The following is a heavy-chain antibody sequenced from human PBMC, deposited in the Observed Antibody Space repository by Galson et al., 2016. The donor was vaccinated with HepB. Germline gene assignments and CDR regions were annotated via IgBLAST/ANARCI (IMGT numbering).Heavy chain of an antibody. D-gene: IGHD3-22*01. V-gene: IGHV3-23*01. Sequence: SLRLSCAASRFTFTSYAMSWVRQAPGKGLEWVSAINGGGGFTYYADPVKGRFPISRDNSKNTVYLQMNSLRAEDTAVYYCAKYRDHSSGYYPLDYWGQGTLVTVSS. J-gene: IGHJ4*02. CDR3: AKYRDHSSGYYPLDY. CDR1: RFTFTSYA. CDR2: INGGGGFT.